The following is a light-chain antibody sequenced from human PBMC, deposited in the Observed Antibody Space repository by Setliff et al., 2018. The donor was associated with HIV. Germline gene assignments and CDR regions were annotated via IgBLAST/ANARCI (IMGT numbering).Light chain of an antibody. CDR2: GNS. Sequence: QSVLTQPPSVSGATGQRVTISCTGSSSNIGAGYDVHWYQQLPGTAPKVLIYGNSNRPSGVPDRFSGSKSGTSASLAITGLQSEDEADYYCQSYDSSLSGYVFGTGTKVTVL. J-gene: IGLJ1*01. CDR3: QSYDSSLSGYV. V-gene: IGLV1-40*01. CDR1: SSNIGAGYD.